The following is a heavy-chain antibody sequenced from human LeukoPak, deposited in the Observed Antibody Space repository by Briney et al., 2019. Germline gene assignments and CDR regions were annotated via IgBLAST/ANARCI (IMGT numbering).Heavy chain of an antibody. CDR1: GGSISSGDYY. V-gene: IGHV4-30-4*01. D-gene: IGHD3-22*01. CDR2: MYYSGST. CDR3: ARPYYYDSRIDP. Sequence: SETLSLTCTVSGGSISSGDYYWGWVRQPPGKGLEWVAYMYYSGSTYYNPSRKSRVTMSADTSKNQLSLKLSSVTAADTAVYYCARPYYYDSRIDPWGQGTLVTVSS. J-gene: IGHJ5*02.